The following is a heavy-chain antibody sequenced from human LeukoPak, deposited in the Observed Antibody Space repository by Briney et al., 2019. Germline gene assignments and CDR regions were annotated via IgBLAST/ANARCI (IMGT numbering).Heavy chain of an antibody. CDR3: AKQLGYCSDGSCYFPY. J-gene: IGHJ4*02. D-gene: IGHD2-15*01. V-gene: IGHV3-23*01. CDR1: GFTFSSYW. Sequence: PGGSLRLSCAASGFTFSSYWMNWARQAPGKGLKWVSAISNNGGYTYYADSVQGRFTISRDNSKSTLCLQMNSLRAEDTAVYYCAKQLGYCSDGSCYFPYWGQGTLVTVSS. CDR2: ISNNGGYT.